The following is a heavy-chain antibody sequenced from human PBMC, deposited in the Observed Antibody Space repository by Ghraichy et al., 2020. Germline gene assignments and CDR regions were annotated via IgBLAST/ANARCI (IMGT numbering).Heavy chain of an antibody. J-gene: IGHJ4*02. Sequence: GESLNISCAVSGFTFSSFSMNWVRQAPGKGLEWVSSISSSSRYIYYADSVKGRFTISRDNANNSLFLQMNGLRAEDTAEYYCARDRWTVIPAGINYFDYWGQGTLVTVSS. CDR1: GFTFSSFS. V-gene: IGHV3-21*01. D-gene: IGHD2-2*02. CDR2: ISSSSRYI. CDR3: ARDRWTVIPAGINYFDY.